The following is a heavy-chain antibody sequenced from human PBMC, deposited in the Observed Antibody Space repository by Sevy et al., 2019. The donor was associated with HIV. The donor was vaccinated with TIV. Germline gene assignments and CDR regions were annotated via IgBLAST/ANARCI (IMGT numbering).Heavy chain of an antibody. CDR1: GGSISSYY. Sequence: SETLSLTCTVSGGSISSYYWSWIRQPAGKGLEWIGRIYTSGSTNYNPSLKSRVTMSVDTSKNQFSLKLSSVTTADTAVYYCARDGVPWGYSYGYDYWGQGTLVTVSS. V-gene: IGHV4-4*07. CDR2: IYTSGST. D-gene: IGHD5-18*01. J-gene: IGHJ4*02. CDR3: ARDGVPWGYSYGYDY.